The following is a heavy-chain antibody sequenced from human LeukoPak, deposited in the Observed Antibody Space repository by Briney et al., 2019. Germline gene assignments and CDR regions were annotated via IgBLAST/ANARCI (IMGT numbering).Heavy chain of an antibody. Sequence: GGSLRLSCAASGFTFSRFWMSWVRQAPGKGLEWVANIKEDGSEEYYVDSVKGRFTISRDNTKNSLFLQMNTLRADDTAVYYCVSHQNFRRDYWGQGSLVTVSS. CDR1: GFTFSRFW. V-gene: IGHV3-7*03. CDR2: IKEDGSEE. J-gene: IGHJ4*02. CDR3: VSHQNFRRDY.